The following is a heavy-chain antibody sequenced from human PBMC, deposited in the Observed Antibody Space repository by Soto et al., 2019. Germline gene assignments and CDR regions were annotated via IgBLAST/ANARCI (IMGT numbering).Heavy chain of an antibody. J-gene: IGHJ4*02. V-gene: IGHV3-48*03. Sequence: EVQLVESGGGLVQPGGSLRLSCAASGFTFSSYEMNWVRQAPGKGLEWVSYITGSGNTIYYAESVKGRFTISRDNAKNAMYLQMNSLRAEDTAVYYCARGGSNFDYWGQGTLVTVSS. CDR2: ITGSGNTI. CDR1: GFTFSSYE. CDR3: ARGGSNFDY. D-gene: IGHD1-26*01.